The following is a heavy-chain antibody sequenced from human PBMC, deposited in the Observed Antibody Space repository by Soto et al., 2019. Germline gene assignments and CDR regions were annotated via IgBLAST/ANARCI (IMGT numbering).Heavy chain of an antibody. CDR1: VFSLSTSGVG. CDR2: IYWDADK. Sequence: SGPTLLNPTHTLTLTCTFCVFSLSTSGVGVGWIRQPPGNALEWLALIYWDADKRYSPSLKSRLTITNYTSKNQVFLTMTNMHPVHTATYYCARTYYDFWSGYRADYYYGMDVWGQGTTVTVSS. CDR3: ARTYYDFWSGYRADYYYGMDV. D-gene: IGHD3-3*01. J-gene: IGHJ6*02. V-gene: IGHV2-5*02.